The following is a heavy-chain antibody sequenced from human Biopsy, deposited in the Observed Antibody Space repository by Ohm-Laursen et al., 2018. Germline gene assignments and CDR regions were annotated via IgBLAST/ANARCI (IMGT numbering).Heavy chain of an antibody. Sequence: ASVKVSCKASGYSFSTYDVNWVRQARGQGLEWMGWMIPSRGKTGYAQRFQGRVTLTTNTSISTAYMELSGLRSEDTAVYFCARGYSRRVSIFEASIYWFDTWGQGTLVTVSS. J-gene: IGHJ5*02. D-gene: IGHD6-6*01. CDR2: MIPSRGKT. V-gene: IGHV1-8*01. CDR1: GYSFSTYD. CDR3: ARGYSRRVSIFEASIYWFDT.